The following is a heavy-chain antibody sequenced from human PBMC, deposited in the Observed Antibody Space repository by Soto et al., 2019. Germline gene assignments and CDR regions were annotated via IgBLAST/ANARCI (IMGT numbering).Heavy chain of an antibody. CDR3: ARGTARGRYDILTGYPPSSFDH. Sequence: QVQLQESGPGLVKSSETLSLTCTVSGGPISTYYWSWTRQPPGKGLEWLGDIYYSGSTNSNPSLKSRVTISVDPSKKQFSLKLSSVTAADTAVYYCARGTARGRYDILTGYPPSSFDHWGQGTLVTVSS. D-gene: IGHD3-9*01. CDR2: IYYSGST. CDR1: GGPISTYY. V-gene: IGHV4-59*01. J-gene: IGHJ4*02.